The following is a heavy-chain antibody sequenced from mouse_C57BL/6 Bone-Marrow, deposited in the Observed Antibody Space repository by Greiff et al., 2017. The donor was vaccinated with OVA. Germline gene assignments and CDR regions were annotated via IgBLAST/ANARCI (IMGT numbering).Heavy chain of an antibody. CDR3: VSPSSGEAMDY. CDR2: IRSKSNNYAT. Sequence: EVQLVESGGGLVQPKGSLKLSCAASGFSFNTYAMNWVRQAPGKGLEWVARIRSKSNNYATYYADSVKDRFTISRDDSESMLYLQMNNLKTEDTAMYYCVSPSSGEAMDYWGQGTSVTVSS. CDR1: GFSFNTYA. D-gene: IGHD3-2*02. V-gene: IGHV10-1*01. J-gene: IGHJ4*01.